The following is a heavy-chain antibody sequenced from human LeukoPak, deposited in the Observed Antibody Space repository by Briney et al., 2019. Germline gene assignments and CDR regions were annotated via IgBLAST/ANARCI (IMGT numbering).Heavy chain of an antibody. D-gene: IGHD7-27*01. CDR3: AKGQTGDLYYYYYMDV. Sequence: GGSLRLSCAASGFTFSSYEMNWVRQAPGKGLEWVSYISHGVSTIYYADSVKGRFTISRDNSKNTLYLQMNSLRAEDTAVYYCAKGQTGDLYYYYYMDVWGKGTTVTVSS. CDR2: ISHGVSTI. CDR1: GFTFSSYE. V-gene: IGHV3-48*03. J-gene: IGHJ6*03.